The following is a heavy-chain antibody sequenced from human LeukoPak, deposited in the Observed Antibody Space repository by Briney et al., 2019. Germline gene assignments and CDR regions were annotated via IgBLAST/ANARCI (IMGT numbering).Heavy chain of an antibody. D-gene: IGHD2-8*02. CDR2: ISGGGGST. CDR3: AKDTDGVDY. J-gene: IGHJ4*02. V-gene: IGHV3-23*01. Sequence: PGGSLRLSCAASGFTFSRYAMTWVRQAPGKGLEWVSTISGGGGSTYYADSVKGRFTISRDNSKSTLYLQMSRLRAEDTAVYYCAKDTDGVDYWGPGTLVTVSS. CDR1: GFTFSRYA.